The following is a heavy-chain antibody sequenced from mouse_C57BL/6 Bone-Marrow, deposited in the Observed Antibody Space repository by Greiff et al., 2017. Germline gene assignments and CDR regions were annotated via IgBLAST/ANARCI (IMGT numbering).Heavy chain of an antibody. Sequence: QVQLKQPGAELVRPGTSVKLSCKASGYTFTSYWMHWVKQRPGQGLEWIGVIDPSDSYTNYNQKFKGKDTLTVDTSSSTAYMQLSSLTSEDSAVYYCASQDSNSWFAYWGQGTLVTVSA. J-gene: IGHJ3*01. CDR2: IDPSDSYT. CDR1: GYTFTSYW. V-gene: IGHV1-59*01. D-gene: IGHD2-5*01. CDR3: ASQDSNSWFAY.